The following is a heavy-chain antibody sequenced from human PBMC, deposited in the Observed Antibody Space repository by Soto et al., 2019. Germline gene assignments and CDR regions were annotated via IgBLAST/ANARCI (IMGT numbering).Heavy chain of an antibody. CDR2: IYYSGST. CDR1: GCSISSSSYY. V-gene: IGHV4-39*01. J-gene: IGHJ4*02. CDR3: ARRSPFYYFDY. Sequence: SETLSLTCTVSGCSISSSSYYWGWIRQPPGKGLEWIGSIYYSGSTYYNPSLKSRVTISVDTSKNQFSLKLSSVTAADTAVYYCARRSPFYYFDYWGQGTLVTVSS.